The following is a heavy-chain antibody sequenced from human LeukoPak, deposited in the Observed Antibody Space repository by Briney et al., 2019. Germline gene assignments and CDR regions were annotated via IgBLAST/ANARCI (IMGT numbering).Heavy chain of an antibody. V-gene: IGHV1-18*01. J-gene: IGHJ4*02. CDR2: ISAYNGNT. CDR3: ARSRENPEY. CDR1: GYTYTSYG. D-gene: IGHD1-14*01. Sequence: ASVKVSCKASGYTYTSYGISGVPQAPGQGLEWMGWISAYNGNTNYAQTLQGRVSITTDTSTTTAYMQLRSLRSDDTAVYYCARSRENPEYWGQGTLVTVSS.